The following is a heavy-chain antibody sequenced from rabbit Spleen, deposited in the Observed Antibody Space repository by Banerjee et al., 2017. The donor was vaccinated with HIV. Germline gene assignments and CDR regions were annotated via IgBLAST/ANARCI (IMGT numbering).Heavy chain of an antibody. J-gene: IGHJ6*01. CDR3: ARDTATSFSTYGMDL. CDR1: GFSFSNKAV. V-gene: IGHV1S45*01. Sequence: QQQLVESGGGLVKPGASLTLTCKASGFSFSNKAVMCWVRQAPGKGLECIACIYGASGGSTWYASWAKGRFTISKTSSTTVTLQLTSLTAADTATYFCARDTATSFSTYGMDLWGPGTLVTVS. D-gene: IGHD1-1*01. CDR2: IYGASGGST.